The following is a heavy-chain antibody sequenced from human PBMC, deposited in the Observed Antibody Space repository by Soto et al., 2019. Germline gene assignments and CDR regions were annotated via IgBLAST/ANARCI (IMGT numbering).Heavy chain of an antibody. V-gene: IGHV1-69*13. CDR2: IIPIFGTA. CDR1: GGTFIIYA. CDR3: ARDIGSYYGAGAFDI. D-gene: IGHD1-26*01. Sequence: VKVSCKASGGTFIIYAISWVRQAPGQGLEWMGGIIPIFGTANYAQKFQGRVTITADESTSTAYMELSSLRSEDTAVYYCARDIGSYYGAGAFDIWGQGTMVTVSS. J-gene: IGHJ3*02.